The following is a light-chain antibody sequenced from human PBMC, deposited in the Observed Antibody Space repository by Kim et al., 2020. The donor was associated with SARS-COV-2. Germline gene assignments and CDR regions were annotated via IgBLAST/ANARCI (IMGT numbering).Light chain of an antibody. V-gene: IGLV1-47*01. J-gene: IGLJ3*02. CDR1: SSNIGNNY. Sequence: QSVLTQPPSASGTPGQRVTISCSGRSSNIGNNYVYWYQQLSGTAPKLLIYRNNQRPSGIPDRFSGSKSGTSASLAISGLRSEDEAEYYCTTWDDSLSGRVFGGGTQLTVL. CDR3: TTWDDSLSGRV. CDR2: RNN.